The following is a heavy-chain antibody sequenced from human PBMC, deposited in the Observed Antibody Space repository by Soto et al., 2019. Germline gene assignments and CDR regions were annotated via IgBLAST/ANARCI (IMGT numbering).Heavy chain of an antibody. CDR3: VRDSQRGGDFWSGPSDYYGMDV. J-gene: IGHJ6*02. V-gene: IGHV3-7*03. D-gene: IGHD3-3*01. Sequence: PGGPQRHSYTASEFNFINYWMSWVSQKQGKGLEWVANIKQDGRKEYYVDSVKGRFTISRDNAKNSLDLQMNSLRAEDTAVYYCVRDSQRGGDFWSGPSDYYGMDVWGQGTTVTGFS. CDR2: IKQDGRKE. CDR1: EFNFINYW.